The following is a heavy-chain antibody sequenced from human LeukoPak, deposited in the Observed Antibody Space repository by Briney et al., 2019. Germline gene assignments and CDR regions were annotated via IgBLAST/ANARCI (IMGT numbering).Heavy chain of an antibody. CDR1: GGSISNYY. V-gene: IGHV4-59*13. CDR3: ATGYYDSRGYSMPFDY. Sequence: SETLSLTCTVSGGSISNYYWRWIRQPPGRPLEWIGYVYYTGSTNYNPSLKSRVNISVDTSNNQFSLNLKSVTAADKAVYYCATGYYDSRGYSMPFDYWGQGTLVTVSS. CDR2: VYYTGST. J-gene: IGHJ4*02. D-gene: IGHD3-22*01.